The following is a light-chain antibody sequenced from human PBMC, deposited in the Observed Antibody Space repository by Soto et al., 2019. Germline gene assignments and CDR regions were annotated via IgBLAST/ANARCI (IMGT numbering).Light chain of an antibody. V-gene: IGKV3-15*01. J-gene: IGKJ5*01. CDR3: QQYNTWSLIT. Sequence: EIVMTQSPATLSVSPGDTATLSCRASQSIGSNVGWYQQKPGQAPRLLIYGASTRATGISARFSGSGSGTEFSLTIRSLQSADLAVYYCQQYNTWSLITFGQGTRLEIK. CDR1: QSIGSN. CDR2: GAS.